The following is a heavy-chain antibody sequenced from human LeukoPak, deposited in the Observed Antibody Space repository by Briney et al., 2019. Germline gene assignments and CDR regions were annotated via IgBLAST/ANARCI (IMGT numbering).Heavy chain of an antibody. D-gene: IGHD4-17*01. CDR3: ARRLRYGDYYFDY. V-gene: IGHV4-34*01. J-gene: IGHJ4*02. CDR1: GGSFSGYY. CDR2: INHSGST. Sequence: SETLSLTCAVYGGSFSGYYWSWIRQPPGKGLEWIGEINHSGSTNYNPSLKSRVTISVDTSKNQFSLKLSSVTAADTAVYYCARRLRYGDYYFDYWGQGTLVGVCS.